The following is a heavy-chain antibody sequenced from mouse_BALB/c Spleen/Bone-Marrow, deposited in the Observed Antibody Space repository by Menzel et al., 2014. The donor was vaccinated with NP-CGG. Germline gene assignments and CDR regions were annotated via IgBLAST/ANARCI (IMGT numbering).Heavy chain of an antibody. CDR3: ARRGYYYGSSYVDY. CDR2: IYPGDGDT. CDR1: GYAFSSYW. Sequence: VQLQESGAELVRPGSSVKISCKASGYAFSSYWMNWGKQRPGQGLEWIGQIYPGDGDTNYNGKFKGKATLTADKSSSTAYMQLSSLTSEDSAVYFCARRGYYYGSSYVDYWGQGTTLTVSS. D-gene: IGHD1-1*01. J-gene: IGHJ2*01. V-gene: IGHV1-80*01.